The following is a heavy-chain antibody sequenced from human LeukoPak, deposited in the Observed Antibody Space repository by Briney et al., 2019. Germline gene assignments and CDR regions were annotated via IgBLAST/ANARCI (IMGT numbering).Heavy chain of an antibody. Sequence: PGGSLRLSCAASGFTFSSYWMSWVRQAPGKGLEWVANIKQDGSEKYYVDSVKGRFTISRDNAKNSLYLQMNSLRAEDTAVYYCASYYTYYYGSSGYYGGDYWGQGTLVTVSS. V-gene: IGHV3-7*01. J-gene: IGHJ4*02. CDR3: ASYYTYYYGSSGYYGGDY. D-gene: IGHD3-22*01. CDR1: GFTFSSYW. CDR2: IKQDGSEK.